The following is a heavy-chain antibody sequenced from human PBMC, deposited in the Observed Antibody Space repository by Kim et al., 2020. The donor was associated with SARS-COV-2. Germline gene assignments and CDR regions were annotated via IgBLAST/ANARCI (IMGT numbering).Heavy chain of an antibody. D-gene: IGHD6-13*01. CDR2: ISYDGSNK. CDR1: GFTFSSYA. V-gene: IGHV3-30-3*01. Sequence: GGSLRLSCAASGFTFSSYAMHWVRQAPGKGLEWVAVISYDGSNKYYADSVKGRFTISRDNSKNTLYLQMNSLRAEDTAVYYCARGGKAAAGTVAFDIWGQGTMVTVSS. J-gene: IGHJ3*02. CDR3: ARGGKAAAGTVAFDI.